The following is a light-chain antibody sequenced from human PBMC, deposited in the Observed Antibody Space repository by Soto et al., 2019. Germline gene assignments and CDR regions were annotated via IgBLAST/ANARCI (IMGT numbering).Light chain of an antibody. V-gene: IGKV3-20*01. Sequence: ELVLTQSPGTLSLSPGERATLSCRASQSVSSSYLAWYQQKPGQAPRLLIYGASSRATGIPARFSGSGSGTDCTRTISSLEPEDVAVYSGQQYGSSRGTFGPGTKVDIK. CDR3: QQYGSSRGT. J-gene: IGKJ3*01. CDR2: GAS. CDR1: QSVSSSY.